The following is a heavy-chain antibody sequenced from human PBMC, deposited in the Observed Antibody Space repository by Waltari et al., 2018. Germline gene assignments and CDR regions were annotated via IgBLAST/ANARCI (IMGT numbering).Heavy chain of an antibody. CDR2: ISDDETSI. V-gene: IGHV3-74*01. CDR1: GFRFSNYW. Sequence: EEQLLESGGGLVQPGESLRLSCAGSGFRFSNYWMTWVRKAQGQGLVWVARISDDETSISYADSVKGRFTISRDNAKNTVYLQMKRLRVEDTAVYYCARLAPRTYRSPVPGRHYYYGMDVWGQGTTVTVSS. D-gene: IGHD3-10*01. CDR3: ARLAPRTYRSPVPGRHYYYGMDV. J-gene: IGHJ6*02.